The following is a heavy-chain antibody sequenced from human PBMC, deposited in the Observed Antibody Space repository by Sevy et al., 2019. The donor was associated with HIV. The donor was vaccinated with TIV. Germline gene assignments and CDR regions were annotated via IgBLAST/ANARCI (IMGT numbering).Heavy chain of an antibody. CDR1: GFTFSDYA. CDR2: IWYDGSNK. Sequence: GGSLRLSYAASGFTFSDYAIHWVRQAPGKGLEWVAFIWYDGSNKYYTDFVKGRFAISRDNSKNTLYLQMNSLRVEDTAVYYCAKLVVPAASNDDILTGYPDLRVNYGMDVWGQGTTVTVSS. CDR3: AKLVVPAASNDDILTGYPDLRVNYGMDV. J-gene: IGHJ6*02. D-gene: IGHD3-9*01. V-gene: IGHV3-30*02.